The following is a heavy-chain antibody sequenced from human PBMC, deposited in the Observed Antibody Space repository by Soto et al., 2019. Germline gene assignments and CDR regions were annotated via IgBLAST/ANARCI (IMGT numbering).Heavy chain of an antibody. CDR2: IDPSDSYT. D-gene: IGHD6-13*01. Sequence: GESLKISCKGSGFSFTSYWITWVRQMPGKGLEWMGRIDPSDSYTNYSPSFQGRVTISADKSISTAYLQWSSLKASDTAMYYCARREAYSSYWWKGGDYWGQGTLVTVSS. CDR3: ARREAYSSYWWKGGDY. CDR1: GFSFTSYW. J-gene: IGHJ4*02. V-gene: IGHV5-10-1*01.